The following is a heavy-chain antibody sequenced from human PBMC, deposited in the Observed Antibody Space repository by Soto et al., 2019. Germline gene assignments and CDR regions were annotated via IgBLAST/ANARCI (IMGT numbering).Heavy chain of an antibody. CDR2: MNPNTGGA. CDR1: GYNFNGYY. Sequence: GASVEVSCKASGYNFNGYYIHWVRQAPGQGLEWMRWMNPNTGGANYAQKFQGKVIMTTDTSISTAYLELRSLTSDDTAVYYCAKVISTIGSKQWLAQTKHQALDYWGQGTLVTVSS. CDR3: AKVISTIGSKQWLAQTKHQALDY. V-gene: IGHV1-2*02. J-gene: IGHJ4*02. D-gene: IGHD6-19*01.